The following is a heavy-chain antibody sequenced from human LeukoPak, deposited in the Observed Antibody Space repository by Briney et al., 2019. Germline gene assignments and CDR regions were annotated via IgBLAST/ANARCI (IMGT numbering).Heavy chain of an antibody. CDR3: ARDSALYDSSGYYYVPFDY. V-gene: IGHV4-31*03. Sequence: SETLSLTCTVSGGSISSGGYYWSWIRQHPGKGLEWIGYIYYSGSTYYNPSLKSRVTISVDTSKNQFSLKLSSVTAADTAVYYCARDSALYDSSGYYYVPFDYWGQGTLVTVSS. CDR2: IYYSGST. D-gene: IGHD3-22*01. CDR1: GGSISSGGYY. J-gene: IGHJ4*02.